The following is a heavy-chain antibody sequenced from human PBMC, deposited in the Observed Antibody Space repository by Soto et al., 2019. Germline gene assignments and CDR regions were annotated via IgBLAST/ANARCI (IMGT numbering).Heavy chain of an antibody. D-gene: IGHD1-1*01. CDR1: GYTFTSYY. V-gene: IGHV1-46*01. CDR2: INPRGGST. CDR3: ARAAPGYLGLY. J-gene: IGHJ4*02. Sequence: QVQLVQSGAEVKKPGASVKVSCKASGYTFTSYYMHWVRQAPGQGLEWMGIINPRGGSTSYAQKFQGRVTMTRDTSTSTVYMELSSLRSEDTAVYYCARAAPGYLGLYWGQGTLVTVSS.